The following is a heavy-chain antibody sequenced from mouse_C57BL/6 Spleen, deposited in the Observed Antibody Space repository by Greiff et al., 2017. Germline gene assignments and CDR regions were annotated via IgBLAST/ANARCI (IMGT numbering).Heavy chain of an antibody. Sequence: DVHLVESGGDLVKPGGSLKLSCAASGFTFSSSGMSWVRQTPDKRLEWVATISSGGSYTYYPDSVKGRFTISRDNAKNTLYLQMSSLKSEDTAMYYCARQGGYPWFAYWGQGTLVTVSA. D-gene: IGHD2-2*01. J-gene: IGHJ3*01. CDR1: GFTFSSSG. V-gene: IGHV5-6*01. CDR2: ISSGGSYT. CDR3: ARQGGYPWFAY.